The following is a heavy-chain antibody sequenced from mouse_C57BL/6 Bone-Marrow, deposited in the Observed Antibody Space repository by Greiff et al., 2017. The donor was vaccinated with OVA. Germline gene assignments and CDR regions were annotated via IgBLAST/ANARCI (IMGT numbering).Heavy chain of an antibody. CDR1: VYSFTRYW. Sequence: QFQLQQPGAELVKPGASVQMSCQASVYSFTRYWLTWVQQLPGQVLEWIGDIYPGSGSTNYNEKFKSKATLTVDTSSSTAYMQLSSLTSEDSAVYYCARYGFITTVGYAMDYWGQGTSVTVSS. D-gene: IGHD1-1*01. CDR3: ARYGFITTVGYAMDY. V-gene: IGHV1-55*01. J-gene: IGHJ4*01. CDR2: IYPGSGST.